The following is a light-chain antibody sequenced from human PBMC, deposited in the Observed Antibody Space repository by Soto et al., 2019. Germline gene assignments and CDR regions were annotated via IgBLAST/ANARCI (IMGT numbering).Light chain of an antibody. Sequence: EILMTQSQATLSFSPGERATLSCRASQRISSNVAWYQQKPGQAPRLLIYGASTRATGVPARFSGGGSGTEFTLTISSLQSEDFAVYFCQQCKDWPPYTFGQGTKLEIK. V-gene: IGKV3-15*01. J-gene: IGKJ2*01. CDR3: QQCKDWPPYT. CDR1: QRISSN. CDR2: GAS.